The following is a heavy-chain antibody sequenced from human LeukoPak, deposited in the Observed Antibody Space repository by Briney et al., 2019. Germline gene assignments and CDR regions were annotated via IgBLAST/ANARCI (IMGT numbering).Heavy chain of an antibody. J-gene: IGHJ1*01. Sequence: SVKVSCKASGGTFSSYAISWVRQAPGQGLEWMGRIIPIFGTANYAQKFQGRVTITTDESTSTAYMELSSLRSEDTAVYYCALTVSSSWYGYFQHWGQGTLVTVCS. CDR2: IIPIFGTA. V-gene: IGHV1-69*05. CDR1: GGTFSSYA. D-gene: IGHD6-13*01. CDR3: ALTVSSSWYGYFQH.